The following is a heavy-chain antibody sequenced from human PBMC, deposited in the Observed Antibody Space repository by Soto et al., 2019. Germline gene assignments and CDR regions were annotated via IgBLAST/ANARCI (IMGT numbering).Heavy chain of an antibody. V-gene: IGHV3-23*01. CDR3: AKDLGKYGDYVPDWYFDL. CDR1: GFTFSSYA. CDR2: ISGSGGST. Sequence: PGGSLRLSCAASGFTFSSYAMSWVRQAPGKGLEWVSAISGSGGSTYYADSVKGRFTISRDNSKNTLYLQMNSLRAEDTAVYYCAKDLGKYGDYVPDWYFDLWGRGTLVTVSS. J-gene: IGHJ2*01. D-gene: IGHD4-17*01.